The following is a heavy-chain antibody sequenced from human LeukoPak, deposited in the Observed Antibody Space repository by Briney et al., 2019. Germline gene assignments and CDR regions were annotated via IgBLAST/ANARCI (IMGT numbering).Heavy chain of an antibody. CDR2: ISPSDSDT. CDR1: GYSFTSYW. Sequence: GESLKISCKGSGYSFTSYWIGWVRQMPGKGLEWMGIISPSDSDTQYSPSFQGQVTFSADKSFSTAYLQWSSLKASDTAIYYCATSFDTSGSDAFDIWGQGTMVTVSS. CDR3: ATSFDTSGSDAFDI. D-gene: IGHD3-22*01. J-gene: IGHJ3*02. V-gene: IGHV5-51*01.